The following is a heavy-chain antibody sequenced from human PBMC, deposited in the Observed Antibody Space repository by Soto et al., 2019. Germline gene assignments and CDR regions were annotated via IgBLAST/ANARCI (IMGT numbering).Heavy chain of an antibody. J-gene: IGHJ5*02. CDR1: GASIRGFY. CDR2: IYATGTT. Sequence: TLSLTCTVSGASIRGFYWSWIRKSAGKGLEWIGRIYATGTTDYNPSLKSRVMMSVDTSKKQFSLKLRSVTAADTAVYYCVRDGTKTLRDWFDPWGQGISVTVSS. CDR3: VRDGTKTLRDWFDP. V-gene: IGHV4-4*07. D-gene: IGHD1-1*01.